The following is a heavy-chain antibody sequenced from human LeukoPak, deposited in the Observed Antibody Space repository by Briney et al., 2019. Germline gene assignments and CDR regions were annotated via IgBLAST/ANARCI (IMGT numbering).Heavy chain of an antibody. CDR1: GFTFSNYG. D-gene: IGHD4-23*01. CDR3: ARDGGYGGNPNYAFDI. CDR2: IWYDGSNK. Sequence: GGSLRLSCAASGFTFSNYGMHWVRQAPGKGLEWVALIWYDGSNKYYADSVKGRFTISRDNSKNTLYLQMNSLRAEDTAVYYCARDGGYGGNPNYAFDIWGQGTMVTVSS. J-gene: IGHJ3*02. V-gene: IGHV3-33*01.